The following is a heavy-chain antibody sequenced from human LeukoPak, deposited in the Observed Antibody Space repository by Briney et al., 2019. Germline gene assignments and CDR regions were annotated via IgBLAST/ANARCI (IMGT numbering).Heavy chain of an antibody. Sequence: SGGSLRLSCEASGFTFSAYAMTWVRQAPGKGLEWLAPIWHDGTNEKYADSVKGRFTISRDNSMDTLYLQMNSLRAEDTAVYYCARWSRYSSGWYELDYWGQGILVTVSS. J-gene: IGHJ4*02. V-gene: IGHV3-33*07. CDR2: IWHDGTNE. CDR3: ARWSRYSSGWYELDY. D-gene: IGHD6-19*01. CDR1: GFTFSAYA.